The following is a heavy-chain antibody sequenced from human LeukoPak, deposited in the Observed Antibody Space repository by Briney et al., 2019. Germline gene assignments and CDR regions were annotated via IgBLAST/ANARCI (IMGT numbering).Heavy chain of an antibody. CDR3: ARGKVVRGVIDY. V-gene: IGHV3-48*01. J-gene: IGHJ4*02. D-gene: IGHD3-10*01. Sequence: PGGSLRLSCAASGFTFSGYSVKWVRRAPGKGLEWISYISSSSSTIYYADSVKGRFTISRDNAKNSLYLQMNSLRVDDTAVYYCARGKVVRGVIDYWGQGTLVTVSS. CDR1: GFTFSGYS. CDR2: ISSSSSTI.